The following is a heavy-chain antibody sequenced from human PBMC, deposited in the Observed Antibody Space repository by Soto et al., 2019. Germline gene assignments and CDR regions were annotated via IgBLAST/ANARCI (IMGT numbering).Heavy chain of an antibody. CDR1: GFTFRRSA. D-gene: IGHD3-22*01. Sequence: DVQLLESGGGLVQPGGSLRLTCVTSGFTFRRSAMSWVRLAPGKGMEWISAISDSGGSTYYADSVKGRFAISRDNSKNTLCLQMNSLRGEDTALYYCVKGSSGYRPYHFDYWGQGTLVTVSS. J-gene: IGHJ4*02. CDR3: VKGSSGYRPYHFDY. CDR2: ISDSGGST. V-gene: IGHV3-23*01.